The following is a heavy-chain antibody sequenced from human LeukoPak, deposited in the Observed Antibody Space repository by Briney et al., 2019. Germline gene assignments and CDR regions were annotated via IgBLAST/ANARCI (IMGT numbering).Heavy chain of an antibody. D-gene: IGHD6-13*01. J-gene: IGHJ4*02. V-gene: IGHV5-51*01. CDR3: ARHVDSSSWSPFDY. CDR2: IFPGDSDT. CDR1: GYSFTNCW. Sequence: GESLKISCKGSGYSFTNCWIGWVRQMPGKGLEGMGIIFPGDSDTTYSPSFQGQVTISADKSISTAYLQWSSLKASDTAMYYCARHVDSSSWSPFDYWGQGTLVTVSS.